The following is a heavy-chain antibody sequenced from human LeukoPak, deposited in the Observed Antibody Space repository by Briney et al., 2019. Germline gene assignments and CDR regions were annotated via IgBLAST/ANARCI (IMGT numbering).Heavy chain of an antibody. V-gene: IGHV1-69*13. D-gene: IGHD2-21*01. CDR1: GGTFSSYA. CDR3: AREAPLLSDAFDI. J-gene: IGHJ3*02. CDR2: IIPIFGTA. Sequence: ASVKVSCKASGGTFSSYAISWVRQAPGQGLEWMGGIIPIFGTANYAQKFQGRVTITADESTSTAYMELSSLRSEDTAVYYCAREAPLLSDAFDIWGQGTMVTVSS.